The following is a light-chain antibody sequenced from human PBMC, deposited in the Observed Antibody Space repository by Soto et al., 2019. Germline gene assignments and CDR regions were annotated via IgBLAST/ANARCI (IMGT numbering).Light chain of an antibody. CDR1: QSISSY. J-gene: IGKJ3*01. V-gene: IGKV1-39*01. Sequence: DIQMTQSPSPLSASVGDRVYITCRTSQSISSYLNWYQAKPGKDPKLLIYEASSLESGVPSRFSGSGSGTDFTLTISSLQPEDSATYYCQQSYSTPPFNFGPGTRVDI. CDR2: EAS. CDR3: QQSYSTPPFN.